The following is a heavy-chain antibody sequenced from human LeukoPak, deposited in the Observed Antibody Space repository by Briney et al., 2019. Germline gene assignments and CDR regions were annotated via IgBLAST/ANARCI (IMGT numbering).Heavy chain of an antibody. D-gene: IGHD3-22*01. CDR2: IRSNSDGGTI. CDR3: ATDFYDTT. J-gene: IGHJ5*02. CDR1: GFTFSNAW. Sequence: SGGSLRLSCATSGFTFSNAWMNWVRQAPGKGLEWVGRIRSNSDGGTIDYAAPVKGRFALSRDDSKNTLYLQMNSLQTEDTAVYYCATDFYDTTWGQGTLVTVSS. V-gene: IGHV3-15*07.